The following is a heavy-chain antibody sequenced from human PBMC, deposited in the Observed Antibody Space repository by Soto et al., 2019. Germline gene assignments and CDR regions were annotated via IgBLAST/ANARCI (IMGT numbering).Heavy chain of an antibody. D-gene: IGHD3-22*01. J-gene: IGHJ4*02. CDR1: GYTFTSYA. V-gene: IGHV1-3*01. Sequence: ASVKVSCKASGYTFTSYAMHWVRQAPGQRLEWMGWINAGNGNTKYSQKFQGRVTITRDTSASTAYMELSSLRSEDTAVYYCARVLNYYDSSGYRYFDYWGQGTLVTVS. CDR2: INAGNGNT. CDR3: ARVLNYYDSSGYRYFDY.